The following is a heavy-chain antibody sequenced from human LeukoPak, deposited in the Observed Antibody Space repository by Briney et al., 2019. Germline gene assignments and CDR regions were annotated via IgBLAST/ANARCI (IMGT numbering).Heavy chain of an antibody. CDR2: IKDDGSDK. D-gene: IGHD3-10*01. J-gene: IGHJ3*02. Sequence: GGSLRLSCAASGFTSSDYNMTWVRQAPGKGLEWVANIKDDGSDKYYMESVKGRFTISRDNAKNSLHLQLNSLRAEDTAVYYCARDFYYYGSGKYFSVDVFDIWGQGTMVTVSS. CDR3: ARDFYYYGSGKYFSVDVFDI. CDR1: GFTSSDYN. V-gene: IGHV3-7*01.